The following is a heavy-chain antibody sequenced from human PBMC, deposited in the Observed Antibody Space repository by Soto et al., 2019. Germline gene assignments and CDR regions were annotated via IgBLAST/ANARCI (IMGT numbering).Heavy chain of an antibody. CDR3: AREGWDSSSWYNGFDY. CDR2: ISSSSSTI. V-gene: IGHV3-48*02. D-gene: IGHD6-13*01. J-gene: IGHJ4*02. Sequence: PGGSLRLSCAASGFTFSSYSMNWVRQAPGKGLEWVSYISSSSSTIYYADSVKGRFTISRDNAENSLYLQMNSLRDEDTAVYYCAREGWDSSSWYNGFDYWGQGTLVTVSS. CDR1: GFTFSSYS.